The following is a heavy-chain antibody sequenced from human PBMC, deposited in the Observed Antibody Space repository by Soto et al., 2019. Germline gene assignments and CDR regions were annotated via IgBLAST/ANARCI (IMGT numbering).Heavy chain of an antibody. Sequence: PSETLSLTCTVSGGSISSGGYYWSWIRQHPGKGLEWIGYIYYSGSTYYNPSLKSRVTISVDTSKNQFSLKLSSVTAADTAVCYCARKTSHKNQHQLLYYMDVWGKGTTVTVSS. CDR1: GGSISSGGYY. D-gene: IGHD1-26*01. J-gene: IGHJ6*03. V-gene: IGHV4-31*03. CDR2: IYYSGST. CDR3: ARKTSHKNQHQLLYYMDV.